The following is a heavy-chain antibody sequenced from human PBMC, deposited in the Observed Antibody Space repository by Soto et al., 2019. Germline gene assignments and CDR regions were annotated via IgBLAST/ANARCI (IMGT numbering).Heavy chain of an antibody. CDR1: GFTFSSYG. CDR2: IWYDGSNK. J-gene: IGHJ6*02. Sequence: GWSPRLSCAASGFTFSSYGMHWVRQAPGKGLEWVAVIWYDGSNKYYADSVKGRFTISRDNSKNTLYLQMNSLRAEDTAVYYCARDSRTSGWYSPPRYYYGMDVWGQGTTVNVSS. CDR3: ARDSRTSGWYSPPRYYYGMDV. V-gene: IGHV3-33*01. D-gene: IGHD6-19*01.